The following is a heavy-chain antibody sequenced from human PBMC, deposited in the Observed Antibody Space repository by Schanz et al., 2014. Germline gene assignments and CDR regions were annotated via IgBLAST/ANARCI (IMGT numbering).Heavy chain of an antibody. J-gene: IGHJ4*02. Sequence: EVQLVESGGGLVQPGGSLRLSCAASGFTFSDSWMHWVRQAPGKGLVWVSSTSNDGSVTVFGRSVKGRVTIYRDIAKNILYLQMNSLRADDTAVYYCLRDTDYHVDYWGQGTLVTVSS. CDR2: TSNDGSVT. D-gene: IGHD4-17*01. V-gene: IGHV3-74*01. CDR1: GFTFSDSW. CDR3: LRDTDYHVDY.